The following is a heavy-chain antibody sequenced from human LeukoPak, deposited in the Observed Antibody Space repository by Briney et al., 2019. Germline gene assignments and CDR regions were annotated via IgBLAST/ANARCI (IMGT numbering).Heavy chain of an antibody. CDR1: GGSISSQY. J-gene: IGHJ3*02. Sequence: SETLSLTCTVSGGSISSQYWSWIRQPPGKGLEWIAGYIYYSGSTNYNPSLKSRVTISVDSSKNQFSLKLSSVTAADTAVYYCAREEREYCGGDCNDAFDIWGQGTMVTVSS. V-gene: IGHV4-59*11. CDR2: IYYSGST. D-gene: IGHD2-21*02. CDR3: AREEREYCGGDCNDAFDI.